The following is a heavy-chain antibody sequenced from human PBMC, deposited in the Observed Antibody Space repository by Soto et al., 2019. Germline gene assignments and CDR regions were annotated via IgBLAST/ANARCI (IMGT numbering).Heavy chain of an antibody. CDR1: GYTLTELS. D-gene: IGHD6-19*01. CDR2: FDPEDGET. Sequence: ASVKVSCKVSGYTLTELSMHWVRQAPGKGLEWMGGFDPEDGETIYAQKFQGRVTMTEDTSTDTAYMELSSLRSEDTAVYYCATDHVGSGWFGVLNYFDYWGQGTLVTVS. V-gene: IGHV1-24*01. CDR3: ATDHVGSGWFGVLNYFDY. J-gene: IGHJ4*02.